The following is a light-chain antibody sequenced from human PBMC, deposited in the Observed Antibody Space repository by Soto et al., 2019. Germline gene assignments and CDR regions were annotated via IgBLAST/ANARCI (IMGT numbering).Light chain of an antibody. CDR1: SSDVGGYNY. CDR3: SSYTDSSNYV. Sequence: LTQPPSASGSPGQSVTISCTGTSSDVGGYNYVSWYQQHPGKAPKLIISEVSKRPSGVSNRFSGSRSGNTASLTISGLQAEDEADYYCSSYTDSSNYVFGTGTKVTVL. V-gene: IGLV2-8*01. J-gene: IGLJ1*01. CDR2: EVS.